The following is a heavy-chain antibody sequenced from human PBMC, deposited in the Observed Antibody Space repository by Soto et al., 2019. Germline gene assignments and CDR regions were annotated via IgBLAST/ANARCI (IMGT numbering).Heavy chain of an antibody. CDR2: IYDSVST. Sequence: PSETLSLTCTVSGGSISSYYWSWIRQPPGKGLEWIGYIYDSVSTDYNPSLKSRVTISLDPSKDQFSLKLNSVTAADTAVYYCARPTRRGILSPVDYWGQGTLVTVSS. D-gene: IGHD3-10*01. CDR3: ARPTRRGILSPVDY. CDR1: GGSISSYY. V-gene: IGHV4-59*08. J-gene: IGHJ4*02.